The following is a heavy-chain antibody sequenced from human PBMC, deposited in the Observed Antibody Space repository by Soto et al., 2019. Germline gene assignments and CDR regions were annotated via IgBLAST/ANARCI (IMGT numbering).Heavy chain of an antibody. CDR3: TATSITMIVVAHDAFDI. V-gene: IGHV3-15*07. CDR2: IKSKTDGGTT. D-gene: IGHD3-22*01. Sequence: GGSLRLSCAASGFTFSNAWMNWVRQAPGKGLEWVGRIKSKTDGGTTDYAAPVKGRFTISRDDSKNPLYLQMNSLKTEDTAVYYCTATSITMIVVAHDAFDIWGQGTMVTVSS. CDR1: GFTFSNAW. J-gene: IGHJ3*02.